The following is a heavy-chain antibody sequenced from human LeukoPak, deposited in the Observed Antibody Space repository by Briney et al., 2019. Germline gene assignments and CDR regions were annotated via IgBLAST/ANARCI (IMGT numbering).Heavy chain of an antibody. D-gene: IGHD2-2*01. CDR3: AKDFRDWSYATSPDY. V-gene: IGHV3-30*02. CDR1: GFTFSSYG. J-gene: IGHJ4*02. Sequence: PGGSLRLSCAASGFTFSSYGMHWVGQAPGKGLEWVAFIRYDGSNKYYADSVKGRFTISRDNSKNTLYLQMTSLRAEDTAVYYCAKDFRDWSYATSPDYWGQGTLVTVSS. CDR2: IRYDGSNK.